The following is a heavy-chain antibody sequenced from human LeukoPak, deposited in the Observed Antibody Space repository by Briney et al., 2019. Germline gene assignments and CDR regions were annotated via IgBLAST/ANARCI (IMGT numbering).Heavy chain of an antibody. Sequence: PGESLRLSCAASGFTFSNFGMHWVRQAPGKGLEWVAFIRYDGSNKYYADSVKGRFTISRDNSKNTLYLQMNSLRAEDTAVYYCAKDLGMNLVVIEYYFDYWGQGTLVTVSS. CDR2: IRYDGSNK. J-gene: IGHJ4*02. CDR1: GFTFSNFG. CDR3: AKDLGMNLVVIEYYFDY. D-gene: IGHD3-22*01. V-gene: IGHV3-30*02.